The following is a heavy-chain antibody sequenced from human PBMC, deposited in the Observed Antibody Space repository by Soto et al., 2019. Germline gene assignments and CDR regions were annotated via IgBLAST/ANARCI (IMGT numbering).Heavy chain of an antibody. CDR1: GGSISSYY. CDR3: ATDSGIQLWPYYFDY. Sequence: SETLSLTCTVSGGSISSYYWSWIRQPPGKGLEWIGYIYYSGSTNYNPSLKSRVTISVDTSKNQFSLKLSSVTAADTAVYYCATDSGIQLWPYYFDYWGQGTLVTVSS. J-gene: IGHJ4*02. D-gene: IGHD5-18*01. CDR2: IYYSGST. V-gene: IGHV4-59*01.